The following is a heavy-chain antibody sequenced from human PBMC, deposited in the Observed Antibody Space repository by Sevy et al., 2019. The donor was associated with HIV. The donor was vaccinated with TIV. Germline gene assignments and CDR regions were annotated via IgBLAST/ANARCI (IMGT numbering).Heavy chain of an antibody. J-gene: IGHJ3*02. CDR2: INPNSGGT. Sequence: ASVKVSCKASGYTFTGYYMHWVRQAPGQGLEWMGWINPNSGGTNYAQKFQGRGTMTRDTSISTAYMELSRLRSDDTAVYYCARARLPPNPRAFAIWGQGTMVTGSS. CDR3: ARARLPPNPRAFAI. CDR1: GYTFTGYY. D-gene: IGHD5-12*01. V-gene: IGHV1-2*02.